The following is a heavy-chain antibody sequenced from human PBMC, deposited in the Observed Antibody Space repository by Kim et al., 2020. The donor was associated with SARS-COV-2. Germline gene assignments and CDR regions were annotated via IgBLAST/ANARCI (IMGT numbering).Heavy chain of an antibody. CDR2: INHSGST. V-gene: IGHV4-34*01. J-gene: IGHJ5*02. D-gene: IGHD6-19*01. CDR1: GGSFSGYY. Sequence: SETLSLTCAVYGGSFSGYYWSWIRQPPGKGLEWIGEINHSGSTNYNPSLKSRVTISVDTSKNQFSLKPSSVTAADTAVYYCARYSIAVGYNWFDPWGQGTLVTVSS. CDR3: ARYSIAVGYNWFDP.